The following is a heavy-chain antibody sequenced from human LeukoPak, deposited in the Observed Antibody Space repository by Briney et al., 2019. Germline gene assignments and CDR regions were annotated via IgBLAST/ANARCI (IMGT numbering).Heavy chain of an antibody. V-gene: IGHV3-7*01. CDR1: GYTSSRYW. D-gene: IGHD3-10*01. CDR3: ARLLVYGSGAEAFDY. J-gene: IGHJ4*02. Sequence: GGSLRLSCAASGYTSSRYWMTWVRQAPGKGLEWVANIHKDGSEEYYVDSVRGRFTISRDNAKNSLSLQMNSLGAEDTAVYFCARLLVYGSGAEAFDYWGQGTLVTVSS. CDR2: IHKDGSEE.